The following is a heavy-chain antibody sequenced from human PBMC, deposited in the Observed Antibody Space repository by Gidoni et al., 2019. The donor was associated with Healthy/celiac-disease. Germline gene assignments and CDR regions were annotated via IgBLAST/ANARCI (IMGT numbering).Heavy chain of an antibody. V-gene: IGHV3-23*01. CDR3: AKTSGSYPAYYYFDY. Sequence: EVQLLESGGGLVQPGGSLRLSCAASGFTFSSYAMSWVRQAPGKGLEWVSAISGSGVSTYYADSVKGRFTISRDNSKNTLYLQMNSLRAEDTAVYYCAKTSGSYPAYYYFDYWGQGTLVTVSS. J-gene: IGHJ4*02. CDR1: GFTFSSYA. CDR2: ISGSGVST. D-gene: IGHD1-26*01.